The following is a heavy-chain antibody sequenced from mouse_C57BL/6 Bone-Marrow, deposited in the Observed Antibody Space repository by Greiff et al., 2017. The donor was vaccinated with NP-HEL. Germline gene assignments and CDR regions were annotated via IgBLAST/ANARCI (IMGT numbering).Heavy chain of an antibody. CDR2: IRNKANGYTT. D-gene: IGHD1-1*01. Sequence: EVQLVESGGGLVQPGGSLSLSCAASGFTFTDYYMSWVRQPPGKALEWLGFIRNKANGYTTEYSASVKGRFTISRDNSQSILYLQMNALRAEDSATYYCARSSGSSPYYFDYSGQGTTLTVSS. J-gene: IGHJ2*01. CDR1: GFTFTDYY. V-gene: IGHV7-3*01. CDR3: ARSSGSSPYYFDY.